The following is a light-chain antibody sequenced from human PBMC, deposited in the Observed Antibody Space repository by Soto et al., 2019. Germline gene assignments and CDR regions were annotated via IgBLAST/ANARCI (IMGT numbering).Light chain of an antibody. CDR1: GSDIGGYNY. Sequence: QSALTQPASVSGSPGQSITIYCIGTGSDIGGYNYVSWYQQHPGKAPTLMIYDVWARPLGVSHRFSGSKSGNTASLTISGLQGDDEADYYCCSYADNYSYVFGTGTKVTVL. V-gene: IGLV2-14*03. J-gene: IGLJ1*01. CDR3: CSYADNYSYV. CDR2: DVW.